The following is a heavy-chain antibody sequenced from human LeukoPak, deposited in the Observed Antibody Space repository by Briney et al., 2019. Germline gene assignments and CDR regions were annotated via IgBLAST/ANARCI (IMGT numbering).Heavy chain of an antibody. V-gene: IGHV3-23*01. J-gene: IGHJ6*02. Sequence: PGGSLRLSCAVSRFAFSNYGMSWVRQAPGKGLEWVSAISGSGGSTYYADSVKGRFTISRDNSKNTLYLQMNSLRAEDTAVYYCAKTFYDFWSGYYSYGMDVWGQGTTVTVSS. D-gene: IGHD3-3*01. CDR3: AKTFYDFWSGYYSYGMDV. CDR2: ISGSGGST. CDR1: RFAFSNYG.